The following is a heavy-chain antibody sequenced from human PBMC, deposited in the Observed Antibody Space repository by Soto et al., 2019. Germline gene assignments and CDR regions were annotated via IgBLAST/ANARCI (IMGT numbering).Heavy chain of an antibody. CDR3: AKALRFLEWLFFDY. V-gene: IGHV3-23*01. D-gene: IGHD3-3*01. CDR1: GFTFSSYA. Sequence: HPGGSLRLSCAASGFTFSSYAMSWVRQAPGKGLEWVSAISGSGGSTYYADSVKGRFTISRDNSKNTLYLQTNSLRAEDTAVYYCAKALRFLEWLFFDYWGQGTLVTVSS. CDR2: ISGSGGST. J-gene: IGHJ4*02.